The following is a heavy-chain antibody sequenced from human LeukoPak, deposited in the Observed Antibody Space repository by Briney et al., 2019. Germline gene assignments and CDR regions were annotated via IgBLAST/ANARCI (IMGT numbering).Heavy chain of an antibody. Sequence: GGSLRLSCAASLFTFSSYWIHWVRPAPGKGLGWVSRIYSDATYYADSVKGRFTIPRDNAKNTLYLQMNSLRAEDTAVYYCARESYDSSGYYYGGGFDYWGQGTLVTVSS. CDR3: ARESYDSSGYYYGGGFDY. D-gene: IGHD3-22*01. CDR1: LFTFSSYW. J-gene: IGHJ4*02. CDR2: IYSDAT. V-gene: IGHV3-74*01.